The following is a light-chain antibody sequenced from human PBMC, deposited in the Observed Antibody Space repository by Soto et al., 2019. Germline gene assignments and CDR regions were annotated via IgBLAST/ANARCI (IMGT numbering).Light chain of an antibody. CDR1: SSDIGGYNS. J-gene: IGLJ1*01. CDR3: SSYTDRKHLV. V-gene: IGLV2-8*01. CDR2: DVT. Sequence: QSAPTQSPSASGSPGQSVTISCTGTSSDIGGYNSVSWYQQHPGKAPKVMIYDVTKRPSGVPDRFSGSKSGNTASLTVSALQAEDEADYYCSSYTDRKHLVFGTGTKLTVL.